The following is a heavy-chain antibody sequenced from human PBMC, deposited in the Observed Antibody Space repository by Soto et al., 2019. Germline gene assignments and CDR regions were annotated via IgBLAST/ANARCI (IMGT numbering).Heavy chain of an antibody. D-gene: IGHD3-10*01. CDR2: ISYDGSNK. CDR3: AKDHYGSGSYYPYYFDY. V-gene: IGHV3-30*18. J-gene: IGHJ4*02. CDR1: GFTFSSYG. Sequence: PGGALRLSCAASGFTFSSYGMHWVRQAPGKGLEWVAVISYDGSNKYYADSVKGRFTISRDNSKNTLYLQMNSLRAEDTAVYYCAKDHYGSGSYYPYYFDYWGQGTLVTVSS.